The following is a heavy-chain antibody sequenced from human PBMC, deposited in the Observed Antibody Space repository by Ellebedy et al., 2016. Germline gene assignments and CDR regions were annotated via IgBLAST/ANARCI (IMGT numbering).Heavy chain of an antibody. CDR2: IFYSGST. CDR1: AGSLSTYY. V-gene: IGHV4-59*01. D-gene: IGHD3-3*01. J-gene: IGHJ3*02. Sequence: SETLSLTCTVSAGSLSTYYWNWIRQPPGKGLEWLGDIFYSGSTNYNPSLRSRITISADTSKNQFSLRLTSVTAADTAVYYCARNNITIFGVTDAFDIWGQGTMVTVSS. CDR3: ARNNITIFGVTDAFDI.